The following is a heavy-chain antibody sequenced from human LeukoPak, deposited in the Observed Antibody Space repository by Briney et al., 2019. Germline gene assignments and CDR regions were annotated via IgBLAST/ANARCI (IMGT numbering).Heavy chain of an antibody. J-gene: IGHJ3*02. CDR3: ARGLSGSYYAFDI. CDR2: INHSGST. Sequence: SETLSLTCAVYGGSFSGYYWSWIRQPPRKGLEWIGEINHSGSTNYNPSLKSRVTISVDTSKNQFSLKLSSVTAADTAVYYCARGLSGSYYAFDIWGQGTMVTVSS. V-gene: IGHV4-34*01. D-gene: IGHD1-26*01. CDR1: GGSFSGYY.